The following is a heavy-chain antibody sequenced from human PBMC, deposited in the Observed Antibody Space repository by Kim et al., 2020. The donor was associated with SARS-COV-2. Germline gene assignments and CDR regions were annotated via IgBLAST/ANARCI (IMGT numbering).Heavy chain of an antibody. V-gene: IGHV3-53*01. CDR2: IYSGGST. CDR1: GFTVSSNY. CDR3: ASGLGRKMGGWYSSSWFNDRARNYYYYGMDV. J-gene: IGHJ6*02. Sequence: GGSLRLSCAASGFTVSSNYMSWVRQAPGKGLEWVSVIYSGGSTYYADSVKGRFTISRDNSKNTLYLQMNSLIAEDTAVYYCASGLGRKMGGWYSSSWFNDRARNYYYYGMDVWGQGTTVTVSS. D-gene: IGHD6-13*01.